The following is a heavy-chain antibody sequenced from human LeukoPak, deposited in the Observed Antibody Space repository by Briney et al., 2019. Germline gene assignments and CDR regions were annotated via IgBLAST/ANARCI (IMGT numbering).Heavy chain of an antibody. J-gene: IGHJ6*03. CDR1: GFTFSTYN. CDR3: ATLAYYYYYMDV. Sequence: GGSLRLSCAASGFTFSTYNMNWVRQAPGKGLEWVSSITSSSSYIYYADSVKGRFTISRDNFRGTLFLQMNDVRAEDSAIYYCATLAYYYYYMDVWGKGTTVTVSS. CDR2: ITSSSSYI. V-gene: IGHV3-21*04.